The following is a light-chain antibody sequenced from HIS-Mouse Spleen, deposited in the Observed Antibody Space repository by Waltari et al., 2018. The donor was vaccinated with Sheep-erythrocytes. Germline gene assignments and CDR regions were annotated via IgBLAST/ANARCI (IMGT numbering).Light chain of an antibody. CDR1: QGISSW. CDR3: QQANSFPIT. Sequence: DIQMTQSPSSVSASVGDRVTITCRASQGISSWLAWYPRKPGKAPKLLIYAASSLQSGVPSRFSGSGSGTDFTLTISSLQPEDFATYYCQQANSFPITFGQGTRLEIK. J-gene: IGKJ5*01. V-gene: IGKV1-12*01. CDR2: AAS.